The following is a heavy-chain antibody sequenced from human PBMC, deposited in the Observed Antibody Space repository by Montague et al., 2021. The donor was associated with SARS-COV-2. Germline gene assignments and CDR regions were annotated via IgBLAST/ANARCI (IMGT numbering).Heavy chain of an antibody. Sequence: SLRLSCAASGFTFDDYAMHWVRQAPGKGLEWVSGISWNSGSIGYADSVKGRFTISRDNAKNSLYLQMNSLRAEDTALHYCASYGDYALDYWGQGTLVTVSS. J-gene: IGHJ4*02. D-gene: IGHD4-17*01. CDR2: ISWNSGSI. CDR3: ASYGDYALDY. CDR1: GFTFDDYA. V-gene: IGHV3-9*01.